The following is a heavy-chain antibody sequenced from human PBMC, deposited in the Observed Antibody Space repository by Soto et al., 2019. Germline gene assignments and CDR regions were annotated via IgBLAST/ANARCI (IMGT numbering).Heavy chain of an antibody. CDR3: ATLELTDLDN. J-gene: IGHJ4*02. CDR2: IYPVDSDT. Sequence: GASLKISCKGSGYTFATHGIAWVRQMPGKGLEWMGIIYPVDSDTRYSPSFQGQVTISADKSFSTAYLQWSSLKASDIAIYFCATLELTDLDNWDQGTPVTVSS. CDR1: GYTFATHG. D-gene: IGHD2-21*02. V-gene: IGHV5-51*01.